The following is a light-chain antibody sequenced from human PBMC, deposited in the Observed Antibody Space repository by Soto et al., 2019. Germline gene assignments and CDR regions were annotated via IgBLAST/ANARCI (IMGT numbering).Light chain of an antibody. J-gene: IGLJ2*01. Sequence: QSVLTQPASVSGSPGQSITISCTGTSSDVGGYNYVSWYQQHPDKAPKLMIYEVSNRPSGVSNRFSGSKSGNTASLTISGLQAEDDADYYCSSYTSSSTLVVFGGGTKVTVL. CDR2: EVS. CDR1: SSDVGGYNY. CDR3: SSYTSSSTLVV. V-gene: IGLV2-14*01.